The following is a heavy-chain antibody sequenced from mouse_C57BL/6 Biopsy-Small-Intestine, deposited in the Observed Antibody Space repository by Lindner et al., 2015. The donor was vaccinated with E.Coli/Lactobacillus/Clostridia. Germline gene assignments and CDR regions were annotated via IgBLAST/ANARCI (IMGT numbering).Heavy chain of an antibody. J-gene: IGHJ2*01. Sequence: VQLQESGGGLVKPGGSLKLSCAASGFTFSDYGMHWVRQAPEKGLEWVAYISSGSSTIYYADTVKGRFTISRDNAKNTLFLQMTSLRFEDTAMYYCARREFFDYWGQGTTLTVSS. CDR1: GFTFSDYG. CDR3: ARREFFDY. V-gene: IGHV5-17*01. CDR2: ISSGSSTI.